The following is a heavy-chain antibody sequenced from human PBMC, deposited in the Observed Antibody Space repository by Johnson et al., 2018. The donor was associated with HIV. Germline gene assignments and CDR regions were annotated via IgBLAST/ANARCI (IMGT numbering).Heavy chain of an antibody. CDR3: ASGHRTHYDYVWGREEDTDDAFDI. Sequence: QMQLVESGGGVVQPGRSLRLSCAASGFTFSSYAMHWVRQAPGKGLEWVAVISYDGSNKYYADSVKGRFTISRDNSKNTLYLQMNSLRAEDRAVYYCASGHRTHYDYVWGREEDTDDAFDIWGQGTMVTVSS. V-gene: IGHV3-30-3*01. J-gene: IGHJ3*02. D-gene: IGHD3-16*01. CDR1: GFTFSSYA. CDR2: ISYDGSNK.